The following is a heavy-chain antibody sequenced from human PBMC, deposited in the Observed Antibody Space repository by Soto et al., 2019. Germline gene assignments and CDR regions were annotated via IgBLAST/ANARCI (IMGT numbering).Heavy chain of an antibody. CDR2: INPNSGGT. J-gene: IGHJ4*02. D-gene: IGHD6-19*01. Sequence: GASVKVSCKASGYTFTGYYMHWVRQAPGQGLEWMGWINPNSGGTNYAQKFQGWVTMTRDTSISTAYMELSRLRSDDTAVYYCARDTRCIAVAGTSFDYWGQGTLVTVSS. CDR3: ARDTRCIAVAGTSFDY. V-gene: IGHV1-2*04. CDR1: GYTFTGYY.